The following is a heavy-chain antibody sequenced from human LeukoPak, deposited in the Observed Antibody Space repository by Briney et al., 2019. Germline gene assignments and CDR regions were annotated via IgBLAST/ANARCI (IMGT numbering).Heavy chain of an antibody. CDR1: GYTFTGYY. J-gene: IGHJ4*02. D-gene: IGHD2-15*01. Sequence: ASVKVSCKATGYTFTGYYIHWMRQARGQGLEWMGWMNPNRGDTSYAQKFQGRVTMTRDTPINTAYMELSGLTSDDTAVYYCGRRRIDCSDTGCYVDYWGQGTLVTVSS. CDR3: GRRRIDCSDTGCYVDY. CDR2: MNPNRGDT. V-gene: IGHV1-2*02.